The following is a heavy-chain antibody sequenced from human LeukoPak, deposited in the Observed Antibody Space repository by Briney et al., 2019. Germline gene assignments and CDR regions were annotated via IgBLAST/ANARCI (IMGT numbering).Heavy chain of an antibody. V-gene: IGHV3-7*05. CDR3: ARAAAGYYFDY. Sequence: GGSLRLSCAASGFTFSTYWMSWVRQARGKGLEWVANIKQDGGEKNYVDSVKGRFTISRDNAKSSLYLQMNSLRAEDTAVYYCARAAAGYYFDYWGQGTLVTVSS. J-gene: IGHJ4*02. CDR2: IKQDGGEK. CDR1: GFTFSTYW. D-gene: IGHD6-13*01.